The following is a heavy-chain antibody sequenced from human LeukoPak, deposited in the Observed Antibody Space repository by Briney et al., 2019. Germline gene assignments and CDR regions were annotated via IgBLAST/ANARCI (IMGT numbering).Heavy chain of an antibody. CDR3: ARVHRVEYSSSWARRYYYYYYMDV. CDR1: GLTFSSYW. CDR2: IKQDGSEK. Sequence: GGSLRLSCAASGLTFSSYWMSWVRQAPGKGLEWVANIKQDGSEKYYVDSVKGRFTISRDNAKNSLYLQMNSLRAEDTAVYYCARVHRVEYSSSWARRYYYYYYMDVWGKGTTVTVSS. V-gene: IGHV3-7*01. D-gene: IGHD6-13*01. J-gene: IGHJ6*03.